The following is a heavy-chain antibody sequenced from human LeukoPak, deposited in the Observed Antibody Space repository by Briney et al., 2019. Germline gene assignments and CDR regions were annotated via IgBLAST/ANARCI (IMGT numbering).Heavy chain of an antibody. J-gene: IGHJ4*02. D-gene: IGHD5-18*01. V-gene: IGHV3-30-3*01. CDR1: GFTFSSYA. CDR2: ISYDGSNK. Sequence: GGSLRLSCAASGFTFSSYAMHWVRQAPGKGLEWVAVISYDGSNKYYADSVKGRFTISRDNSKNTLYLQMNSLRAEDTAVYYCARDLGEYSYGVDYWGQGTLVTVSS. CDR3: ARDLGEYSYGVDY.